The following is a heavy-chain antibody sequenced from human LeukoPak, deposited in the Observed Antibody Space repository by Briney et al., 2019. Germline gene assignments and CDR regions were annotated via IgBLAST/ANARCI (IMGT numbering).Heavy chain of an antibody. Sequence: SETLSLTCAVYGGSFSGYYWSWTRQPPGKGLEWIGEINHSGSTNYNPSLKRRVTISVDTSKNQFSLKLSSVTAADTAVYYCARNRYSSSSNYYYYYMDVWGKGTTVTVSS. V-gene: IGHV4-34*01. CDR2: INHSGST. CDR3: ARNRYSSSSNYYYYYMDV. D-gene: IGHD6-6*01. J-gene: IGHJ6*03. CDR1: GGSFSGYY.